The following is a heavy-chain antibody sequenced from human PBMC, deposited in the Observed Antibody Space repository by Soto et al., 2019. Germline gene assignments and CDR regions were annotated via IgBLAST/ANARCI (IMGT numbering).Heavy chain of an antibody. CDR2: IYSGGST. Sequence: EVQLVESGGGLVQPGGSLRLSCAASGFTVSSNYMSWVRQAPGKGLEWVSVIYSGGSTYYADSVKGRFTISRDNSKNTLYLQMNILRAVDTAVYYCARDPTVTAMDYYYGMDVWGQRTLVTVSS. CDR1: GFTVSSNY. V-gene: IGHV3-66*01. CDR3: ARDPTVTAMDYYYGMDV. J-gene: IGHJ6*02. D-gene: IGHD5-18*01.